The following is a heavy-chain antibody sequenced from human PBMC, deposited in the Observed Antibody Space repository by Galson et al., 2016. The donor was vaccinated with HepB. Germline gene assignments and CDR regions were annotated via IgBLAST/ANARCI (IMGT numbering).Heavy chain of an antibody. CDR1: GFTFRSYW. J-gene: IGHJ4*02. D-gene: IGHD1-1*01. CDR2: INSDGSTT. V-gene: IGHV3-74*01. Sequence: SLRLSCAASGFTFRSYWMHWVRQAPGKGLAWVSRINSDGSTTSFADSVKGRFTISRDNAKNTLYLQMNSLRAEDTAVYYCARDYWTGTSYNDYWGQGTLVTVSS. CDR3: ARDYWTGTSYNDY.